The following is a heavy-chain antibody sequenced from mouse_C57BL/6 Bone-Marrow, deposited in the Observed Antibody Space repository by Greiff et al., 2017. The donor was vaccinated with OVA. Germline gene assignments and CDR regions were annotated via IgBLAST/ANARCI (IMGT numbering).Heavy chain of an antibody. CDR1: GFNIKDYY. Sequence: SGAELVKPGASVKLSCTASGFNIKDYYMHWVKQRTEQGLEWIGRIDPEDGETKYAPKLQGKATITADTSSNTAYLQLSSLTSEDTAVYYCAPYYGYDGEAWFAYWGQGTLVTVSA. CDR3: APYYGYDGEAWFAY. J-gene: IGHJ3*01. D-gene: IGHD2-9*01. V-gene: IGHV14-2*01. CDR2: IDPEDGET.